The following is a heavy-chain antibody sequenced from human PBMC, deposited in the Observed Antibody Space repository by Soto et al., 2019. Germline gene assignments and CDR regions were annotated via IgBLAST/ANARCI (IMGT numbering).Heavy chain of an antibody. CDR3: ARAPQTITMVGGVITPHTWSTP. CDR1: GGSFSGYY. D-gene: IGHD3-10*01. CDR2: INHSGST. V-gene: IGHV4-34*01. Sequence: SETLSLTCAVYGGSFSGYYWSWIRQPPGKGLEWIGEINHSGSTNYNPSLKSRVTISVDTSKNQFSLKLSSVTAADTAVYYWARAPQTITMVGGVITPHTWSTPWGQGTRVPVSS. J-gene: IGHJ5*02.